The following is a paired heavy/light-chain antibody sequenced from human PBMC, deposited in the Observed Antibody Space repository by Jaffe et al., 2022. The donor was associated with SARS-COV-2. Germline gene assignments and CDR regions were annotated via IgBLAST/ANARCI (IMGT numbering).Light chain of an antibody. J-gene: IGLJ1*01. Sequence: SSELTQDPAVSVALGQTVRITCQGDSLRSYYANWYRQKPGQAPVLVIYGKNNRPSGIPDRFSGSKSGNTASLTITGAQAEDEADYYCNSRDSSGNHYVFGTGTKVTVL. CDR2: GKN. CDR1: SLRSYY. V-gene: IGLV3-19*01. CDR3: NSRDSSGNHYV.
Heavy chain of an antibody. V-gene: IGHV3-30*04. D-gene: IGHD2-2*01. CDR2: ISYDGSNK. Sequence: QVQLVESGGGVVQPGRSLRLSCAASGFTFSSYTMDWVRQAPGKGLEWVTVISYDGSNKYYADSVQGRFTISRDNSKNTVYLQMNSLTTEDTAVYYCARDRYQLLSGYYYYYMDVWGKGTTVTVSS. CDR1: GFTFSSYT. J-gene: IGHJ6*03. CDR3: ARDRYQLLSGYYYYYMDV.